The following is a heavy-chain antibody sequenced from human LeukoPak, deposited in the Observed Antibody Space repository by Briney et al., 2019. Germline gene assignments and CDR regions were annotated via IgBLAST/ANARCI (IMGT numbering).Heavy chain of an antibody. CDR1: GFTFSSYA. CDR3: ARDWGGDGVFDY. Sequence: KPGGSLRLSCAASGFTFSSYAMNWVRQAPGKGLEWVSSISSSSSYIYYADSVKGRFTISRDNAKNSLYLQVNSLRAEDTAVYYCARDWGGDGVFDYWGQGTLVTVSS. CDR2: ISSSSSYI. D-gene: IGHD3-16*01. V-gene: IGHV3-21*01. J-gene: IGHJ4*02.